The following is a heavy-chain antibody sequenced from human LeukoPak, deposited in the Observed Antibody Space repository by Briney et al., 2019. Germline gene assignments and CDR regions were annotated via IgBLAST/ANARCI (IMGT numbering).Heavy chain of an antibody. D-gene: IGHD3-10*02. CDR1: RGSISNADYY. CDR3: ASSYYYVFDY. V-gene: IGHV4-31*03. Sequence: PSETLSLTCTVSRGSISNADYYWSWIRQHPGKGLEWIGYIYYSGSTYYNPPLKSRVTISVDTSKNQFSLKLSSVTAADTAVYYCASSYYYVFDYWGQGTLVTVSS. J-gene: IGHJ4*02. CDR2: IYYSGST.